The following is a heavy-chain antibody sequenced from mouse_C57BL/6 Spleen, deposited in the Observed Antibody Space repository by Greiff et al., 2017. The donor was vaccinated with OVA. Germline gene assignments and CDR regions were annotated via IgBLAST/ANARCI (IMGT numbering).Heavy chain of an antibody. CDR3: AREPSYYYGSHYWYFDV. D-gene: IGHD1-1*01. V-gene: IGHV3-1*01. Sequence: EVQRVESGPGMVKPSQSLSLTCTVTGYSITSGYDWHWIRHFPGNKLEWMGYISYSGSTNYNPSLKSRISITHDTSKNHFFLKLNSVTTEDTATYYCAREPSYYYGSHYWYFDVWGTGTTVTVSS. CDR1: GYSITSGYD. CDR2: ISYSGST. J-gene: IGHJ1*03.